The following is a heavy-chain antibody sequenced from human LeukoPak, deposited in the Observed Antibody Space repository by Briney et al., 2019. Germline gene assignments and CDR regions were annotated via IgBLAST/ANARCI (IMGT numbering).Heavy chain of an antibody. V-gene: IGHV3-23*01. Sequence: GGSLRLSCAASGFTFSGYAMSWVRQAPGKWLEWVSAISGSGGSTYYADSVKGRFTISRDNSKNTLYLQMNSLRAEDTAVYYCAKTLIFGVVKGCGFDYWGQGTLVTVSS. J-gene: IGHJ4*02. CDR1: GFTFSGYA. CDR3: AKTLIFGVVKGCGFDY. CDR2: ISGSGGST. D-gene: IGHD3-3*01.